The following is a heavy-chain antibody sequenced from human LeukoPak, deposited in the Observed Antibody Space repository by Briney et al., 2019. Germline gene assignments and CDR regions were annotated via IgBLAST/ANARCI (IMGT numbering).Heavy chain of an antibody. V-gene: IGHV3-23*01. CDR2: ITDSGSST. CDR3: ARDRWSGFSQIDY. CDR1: GFIFSSYS. Sequence: GGSLRLSCAASGFIFSSYSMNWVRQAPGKGLEWVSVITDSGSSTHYADSVKGRFTTSRDNSKNTLFLQMNSLRAEDTAIYYCARDRWSGFSQIDYWGQGTLVTVSS. J-gene: IGHJ4*02. D-gene: IGHD3-3*01.